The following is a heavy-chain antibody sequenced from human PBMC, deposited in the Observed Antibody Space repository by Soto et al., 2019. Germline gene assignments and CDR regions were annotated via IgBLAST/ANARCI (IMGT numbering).Heavy chain of an antibody. CDR1: GGTFSSYA. Sequence: QVQLVQSGAEVKKPGSSVKVSCKASGGTFSSYAISWVRQAPGQGLEWMGGIIPIFGTANYAQKFQGRVTIIADESTSTAYMELSSLRSEDTAVYYCAREGCSITRGYSDPYYGMDVWGQGTTVTVSS. V-gene: IGHV1-69*01. CDR2: IIPIFGTA. CDR3: AREGCSITRGYSDPYYGMDV. D-gene: IGHD2-2*02. J-gene: IGHJ6*02.